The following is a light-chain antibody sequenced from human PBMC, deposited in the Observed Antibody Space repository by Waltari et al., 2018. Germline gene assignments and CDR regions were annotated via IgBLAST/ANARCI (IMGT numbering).Light chain of an antibody. Sequence: EIVLTQSPGTLSLSQGERATLSCRASQSVSRALAWYQQKPGQAPRILIYGAFSRATGIPDRFSGSGSGTDFSLTISRLEPEDFAVYYCQKYESLPATFGQGTKVEIK. CDR3: QKYESLPAT. V-gene: IGKV3-20*01. CDR2: GAF. CDR1: QSVSRA. J-gene: IGKJ1*01.